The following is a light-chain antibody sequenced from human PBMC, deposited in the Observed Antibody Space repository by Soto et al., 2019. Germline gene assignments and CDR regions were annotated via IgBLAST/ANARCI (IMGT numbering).Light chain of an antibody. Sequence: EIVLTQSPGTLSLSPGERATLSCRASQSVSISYLAWYQQRPGQAPRLLIYGASSRATGIPDRFSGSGSGTDLTLTINRLEPEDFAVYYCQQYDSSPPFALTFGGGTMMDIK. J-gene: IGKJ4*01. CDR2: GAS. CDR1: QSVSISY. CDR3: QQYDSSPPFALT. V-gene: IGKV3-20*01.